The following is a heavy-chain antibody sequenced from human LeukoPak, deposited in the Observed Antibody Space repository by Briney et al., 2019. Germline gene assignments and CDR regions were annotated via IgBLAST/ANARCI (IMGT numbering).Heavy chain of an antibody. J-gene: IGHJ4*02. D-gene: IGHD6-19*01. CDR2: ISGSGGST. V-gene: IGHV3-23*01. CDR1: GFTFSNYS. Sequence: PGGSLRLSCAASGFTFSNYSMNWVRQAPGKGLEWVSAISGSGGSTYYADSVKGRFTISRDNSKNTLYLQMNSLRAEDTAVYYCAKGGAVADYYFDYWGQGTRVTVSS. CDR3: AKGGAVADYYFDY.